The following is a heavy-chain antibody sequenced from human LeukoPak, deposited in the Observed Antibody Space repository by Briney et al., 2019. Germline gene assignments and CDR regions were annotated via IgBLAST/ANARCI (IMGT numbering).Heavy chain of an antibody. V-gene: IGHV3-30*03. CDR3: ARGSVVVPAAISRYYYYYGMDV. CDR1: GFTFSSYG. CDR2: VSYDGSKK. Sequence: GGSLRLSCAASGFTFSSYGMHWVRQPPGKGLEWVGFVSYDGSKKFYADFVKGRFTISRDNSKNTLYLQMNSLRAEDTAVYYCARGSVVVPAAISRYYYYYGMDVWGQGTTVTVSS. J-gene: IGHJ6*02. D-gene: IGHD2-2*01.